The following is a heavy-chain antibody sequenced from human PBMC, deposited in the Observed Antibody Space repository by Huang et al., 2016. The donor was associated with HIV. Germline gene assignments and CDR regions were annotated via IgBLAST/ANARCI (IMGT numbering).Heavy chain of an antibody. J-gene: IGHJ4*02. Sequence: QVQLVQSGAEVKKPGSSVKVSCKASGGTFGSYAISWVRQAPGQGLEWMGGIIPIFSTANYAQKFQGRVTITADESTSTAYMELSSLRSEDTAVYYCARARGYYDSSVSYYFDYWGQGTLVTVSS. CDR1: GGTFGSYA. CDR2: IIPIFSTA. V-gene: IGHV1-69*13. D-gene: IGHD3-22*01. CDR3: ARARGYYDSSVSYYFDY.